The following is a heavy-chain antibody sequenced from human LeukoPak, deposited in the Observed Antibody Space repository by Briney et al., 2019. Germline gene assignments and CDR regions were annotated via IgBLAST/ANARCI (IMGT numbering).Heavy chain of an antibody. CDR1: GYSISSGYY. CDR2: IYHSGST. D-gene: IGHD2-15*01. CDR3: AREGALCSGGSCFGGWFDP. J-gene: IGHJ5*02. V-gene: IGHV4-38-2*02. Sequence: SETLSLTCTVSGYSISSGYYWGWIRQPPGKGLEWIGSIYHSGSTSYNPSLKSRVTISVDTSKNQFSLKLRSVTAADTAVYYCAREGALCSGGSCFGGWFDPWGQGTLVTVSS.